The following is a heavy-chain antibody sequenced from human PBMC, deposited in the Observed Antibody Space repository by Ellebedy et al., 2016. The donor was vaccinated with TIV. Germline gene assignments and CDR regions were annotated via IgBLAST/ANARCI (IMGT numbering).Heavy chain of an antibody. CDR1: GFIFSSYW. Sequence: GESLKISCAASGFIFSSYWMYWVRQAPGKGLVCVSRITTDGSSTTYADSVKGRFTISSDNAKNTLYLQMNSLRADDTAVYFCERDRRPNIGSFWGQGTLVTVSS. CDR3: ERDRRPNIGSF. J-gene: IGHJ4*02. CDR2: ITTDGSST. D-gene: IGHD1-26*01. V-gene: IGHV3-74*03.